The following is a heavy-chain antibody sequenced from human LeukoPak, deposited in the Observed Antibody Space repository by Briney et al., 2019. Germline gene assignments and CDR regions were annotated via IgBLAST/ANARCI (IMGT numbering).Heavy chain of an antibody. CDR3: ARDGYSSGWANAFDI. V-gene: IGHV3-33*01. CDR2: IWYDGSNK. CDR1: GFIFSSHG. Sequence: PGGSLRLSCVASGFIFSSHGMHWVRQAPGKGLEWVAVIWYDGSNKCYADSVKGRFTISRDNSKNTLYLQMNSLRADDTAVYYCARDGYSSGWANAFDIWGQGTMVTVSS. D-gene: IGHD6-19*01. J-gene: IGHJ3*02.